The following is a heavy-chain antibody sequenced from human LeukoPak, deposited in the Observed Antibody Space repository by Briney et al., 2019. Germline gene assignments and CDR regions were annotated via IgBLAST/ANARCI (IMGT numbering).Heavy chain of an antibody. CDR3: ARDGYCSSTSCYPLGDV. Sequence: GGSLRLSCAASGFTFSSYWMHWVRQAPGKGLVWVSRINTDGSSTSYADSVKGRFTISRDNAKNTLYLQMNSLRAEDTAVYYCARDGYCSSTSCYPLGDVWGKGTKVTVSS. D-gene: IGHD2-2*03. V-gene: IGHV3-74*01. CDR2: INTDGSST. CDR1: GFTFSSYW. J-gene: IGHJ6*04.